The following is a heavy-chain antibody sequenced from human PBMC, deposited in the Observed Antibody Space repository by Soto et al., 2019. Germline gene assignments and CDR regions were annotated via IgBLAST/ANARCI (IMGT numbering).Heavy chain of an antibody. J-gene: IGHJ5*02. V-gene: IGHV3-30*18. CDR2: ISYDGSDK. Sequence: GGSLSLSCAASGFTFSSFGMHWVRQAPDKGLQWMAVISYDGSDKYYADSVKGRFTISRDDSTNTMYLQMNSLRPEDTAVYYCAKTSGYDYVWGSSGLDPWGQGTLVTVSS. CDR1: GFTFSSFG. CDR3: AKTSGYDYVWGSSGLDP. D-gene: IGHD3-16*01.